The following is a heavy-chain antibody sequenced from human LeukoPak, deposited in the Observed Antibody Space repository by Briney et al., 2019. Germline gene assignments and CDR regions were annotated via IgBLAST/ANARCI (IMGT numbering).Heavy chain of an antibody. V-gene: IGHV1-2*02. D-gene: IGHD3-9*01. CDR3: ARASFGDRYFDWLLLGYGMDV. Sequence: GASVKVSCKASGYTFTGYYMHWVRQAPGQGLEWMGWINPNSGGTNYAQKFQGRVTMTRDTSISTAYMELSRLRSDDTAVYYCARASFGDRYFDWLLLGYGMDVWGQGTTVTVSS. CDR1: GYTFTGYY. J-gene: IGHJ6*02. CDR2: INPNSGGT.